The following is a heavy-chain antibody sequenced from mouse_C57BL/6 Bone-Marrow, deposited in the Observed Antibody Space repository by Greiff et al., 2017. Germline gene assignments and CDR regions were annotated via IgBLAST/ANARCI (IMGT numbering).Heavy chain of an antibody. CDR2: ISNLAYSI. CDR3: ARNTVVATDWYFDV. CDR1: GFTFSDYG. Sequence: VQLKESGGGLVQPGGSLKLSCAASGFTFSDYGMAWVRQAPRKGPEWVAFISNLAYSIYYADTVTGRFTISRENAKSTLYLEMSSLRSEDTAMYYCARNTVVATDWYFDVWGTGTTVTVSS. D-gene: IGHD1-1*01. J-gene: IGHJ1*03. V-gene: IGHV5-15*01.